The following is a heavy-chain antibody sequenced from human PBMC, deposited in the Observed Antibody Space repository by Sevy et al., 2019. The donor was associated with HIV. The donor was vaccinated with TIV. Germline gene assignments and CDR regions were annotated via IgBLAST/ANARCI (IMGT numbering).Heavy chain of an antibody. CDR2: IIPIFGTA. CDR3: AKNGLRPRHDAFDI. CDR1: GGTFSSYA. V-gene: IGHV1-69*13. Sequence: ASVKVSCKASGGTFSSYAISWVRQAPGQGLEWMGGIIPIFGTANYAQKFQGRVTITADESTSTAYMELSSLRSEDTAVYYCAKNGLRPRHDAFDIWGQGTIVTVSS. D-gene: IGHD5-12*01. J-gene: IGHJ3*02.